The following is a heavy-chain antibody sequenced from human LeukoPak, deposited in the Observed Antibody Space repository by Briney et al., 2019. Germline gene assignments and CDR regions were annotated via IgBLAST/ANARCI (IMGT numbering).Heavy chain of an antibody. Sequence: PGGSLRLSCAASGFTFSSYGMHWVRQAPGKGLEWVAVIPYDGSNKYYADSVKGRFTISRDNSKNTLYLQMNSLRAEDTAVYYCAKAGYSYGNLEYWGQGTLVTVSS. CDR3: AKAGYSYGNLEY. CDR2: IPYDGSNK. CDR1: GFTFSSYG. D-gene: IGHD5-18*01. J-gene: IGHJ4*02. V-gene: IGHV3-30*18.